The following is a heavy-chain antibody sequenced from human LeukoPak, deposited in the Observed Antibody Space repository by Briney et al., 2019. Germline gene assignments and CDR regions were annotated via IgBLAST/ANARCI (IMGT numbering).Heavy chain of an antibody. J-gene: IGHJ4*02. D-gene: IGHD2-2*02. V-gene: IGHV4-39*07. CDR3: ARADCSSTSCYTYALFFDY. CDR2: IYYSGST. CDR1: GGSISSSSYY. Sequence: PSETLSLTCTVSGGSISSSSYYWGWIRQPPGKGLEWIGSIYYSGSTYYNPSLKSRVTISVDTSKNQFSLKLNSVTPEDTAVYYCARADCSSTSCYTYALFFDYWGQGTLVTVSS.